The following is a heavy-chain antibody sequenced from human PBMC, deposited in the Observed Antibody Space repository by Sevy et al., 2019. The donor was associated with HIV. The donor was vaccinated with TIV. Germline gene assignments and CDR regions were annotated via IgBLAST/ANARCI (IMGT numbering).Heavy chain of an antibody. CDR2: ITSSGSNI. J-gene: IGHJ4*02. Sequence: GGSLRLSCAASGFSFSSYEMNWVRQAPGKGLEWVSSITSSGSNIYYSDSVKGRFIISRDNAKNSLYLQMNSLRAEDTALYYCTRDLPPSATIVPHFDYWGQGTLVTVSS. CDR3: TRDLPPSATIVPHFDY. D-gene: IGHD2-21*01. CDR1: GFSFSSYE. V-gene: IGHV3-48*03.